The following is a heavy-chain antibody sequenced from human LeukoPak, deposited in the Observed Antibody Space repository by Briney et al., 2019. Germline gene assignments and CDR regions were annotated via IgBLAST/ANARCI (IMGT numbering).Heavy chain of an antibody. CDR3: ARGAAGTTPDYYYFGLDV. D-gene: IGHD1-7*01. Sequence: GESLKISCKGSGYRFTDYWISWVRQMPGKGLEWMGIIYPVDSDTRYSPSFQGQVTISADKSINTAHLRWSSLKASDTAMYYCARGAAGTTPDYYYFGLDVWGQGNTVRVSS. J-gene: IGHJ6*02. CDR1: GYRFTDYW. CDR2: IYPVDSDT. V-gene: IGHV5-51*01.